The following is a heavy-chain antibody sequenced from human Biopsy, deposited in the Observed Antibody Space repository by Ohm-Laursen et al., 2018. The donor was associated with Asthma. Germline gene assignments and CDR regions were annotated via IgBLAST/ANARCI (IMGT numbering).Heavy chain of an antibody. CDR3: ASDFPKDYVRYNFQF. J-gene: IGHJ4*02. V-gene: IGHV1-24*01. D-gene: IGHD4-17*01. CDR1: GYILTDLS. Sequence: SSGKVSCKISGYILTDLSRHWVRQAPGQGLEWMGGHDHEGGGTVNARRFQGRVTMTEDTSTDTAYMELSSLSSDDTAVYYCASDFPKDYVRYNFQFWGQGTLVTVSS. CDR2: HDHEGGGT.